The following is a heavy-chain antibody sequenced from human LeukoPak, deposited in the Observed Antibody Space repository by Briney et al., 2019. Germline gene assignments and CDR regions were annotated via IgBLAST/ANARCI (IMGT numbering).Heavy chain of an antibody. Sequence: SETLSLTCTASGGSITTYYWSWIRQSAGKGLEWIGRINTSGSTNYKPSLKSRVTISVDKSKNQFSLKLSSVTAADTAVYYCARGSCTSNSCYSIDYWGQGTLVTVSS. D-gene: IGHD2-2*01. CDR1: GGSITTYY. V-gene: IGHV4-4*07. CDR2: INTSGST. CDR3: ARGSCTSNSCYSIDY. J-gene: IGHJ4*02.